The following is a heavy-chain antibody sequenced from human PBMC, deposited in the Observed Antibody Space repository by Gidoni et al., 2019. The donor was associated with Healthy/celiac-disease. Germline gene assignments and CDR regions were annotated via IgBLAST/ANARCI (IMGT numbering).Heavy chain of an antibody. CDR3: ARDYYYDRSGLDAFNI. D-gene: IGHD3-22*01. J-gene: IGHJ3*02. Sequence: QVQLVQSGAEVKKPGASVKVSCKASGYTFTSYGIRWVRQAPGQGLEWMGWISTYNGNTHYAPKLQGRVTMTTDTSTSTAYMDLRSLRSDDTAVYYCARDYYYDRSGLDAFNIWGQGTMVTVSS. V-gene: IGHV1-18*01. CDR2: ISTYNGNT. CDR1: GYTFTSYG.